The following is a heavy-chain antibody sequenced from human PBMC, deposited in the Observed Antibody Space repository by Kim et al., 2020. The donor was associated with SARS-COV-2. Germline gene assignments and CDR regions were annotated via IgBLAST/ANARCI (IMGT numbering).Heavy chain of an antibody. CDR1: GGTFSSYT. J-gene: IGHJ6*02. CDR2: IIPILGIA. Sequence: SVKVSCKASGGTFSSYTISWVRQAPGQGLEWMGRIIPILGIANYAQKFQGRVTITADKSTSTAYMELSSLRSEDTAVYYCARAPMEGYYDSTIEDYYYGMDVWGQGTTVTVS. D-gene: IGHD3-22*01. V-gene: IGHV1-69*02. CDR3: ARAPMEGYYDSTIEDYYYGMDV.